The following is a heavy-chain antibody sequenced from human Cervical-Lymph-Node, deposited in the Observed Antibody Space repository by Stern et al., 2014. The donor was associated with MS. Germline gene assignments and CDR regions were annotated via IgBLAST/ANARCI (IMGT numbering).Heavy chain of an antibody. CDR1: GDTFSNSA. CDR3: ARDSEILFAMDV. CDR2: IIPIFGTA. V-gene: IGHV1-69*01. D-gene: IGHD1-14*01. Sequence: VQLGESGAEVKKPGSSVKVSCKASGDTFSNSAFSWVRQAPGQGLEWMGGIIPIFGTANYAQNFQGRVTMTADESTSTVYMELSSLRSDDTAVYYCARDSEILFAMDVWGQGTTVTVSS. J-gene: IGHJ6*02.